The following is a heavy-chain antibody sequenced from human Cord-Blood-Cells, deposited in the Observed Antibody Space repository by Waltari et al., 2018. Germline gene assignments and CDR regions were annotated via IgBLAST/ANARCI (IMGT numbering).Heavy chain of an antibody. D-gene: IGHD6-19*01. J-gene: IGHJ3*02. Sequence: QVQLVQSGAEVKKPGASGKVSCKVSGTTLTELSIPGTRQAPGKGLAWMGGFDPEDGETIYAQKFQGRVTMTEDTSTDTAYMELSSLRSEDTAVYYCATDLFIAVAGTVAFDIWGQGTMVTVSS. CDR1: GTTLTELS. CDR2: FDPEDGET. V-gene: IGHV1-24*01. CDR3: ATDLFIAVAGTVAFDI.